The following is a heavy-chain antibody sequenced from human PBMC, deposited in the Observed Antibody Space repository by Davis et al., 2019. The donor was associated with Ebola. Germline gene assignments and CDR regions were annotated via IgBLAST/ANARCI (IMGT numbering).Heavy chain of an antibody. D-gene: IGHD6-19*01. CDR1: GFTFVNAW. Sequence: PGGSLRLSCEASGFTFVNAWMSWVRQAPGKGLEWVGRIKSNSEGGTADYDGPVRGRFTIARDDSKNTLYLQMNSLKTEDTAVYYCTIDASYYSSGWYDNWFDPWGQGTLVSVSS. J-gene: IGHJ5*02. CDR2: IKSNSEGGTA. V-gene: IGHV3-15*05. CDR3: TIDASYYSSGWYDNWFDP.